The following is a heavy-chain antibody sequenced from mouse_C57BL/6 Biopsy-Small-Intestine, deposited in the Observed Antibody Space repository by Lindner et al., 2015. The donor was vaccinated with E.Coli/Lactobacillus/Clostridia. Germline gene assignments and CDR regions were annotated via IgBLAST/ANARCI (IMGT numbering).Heavy chain of an antibody. V-gene: IGHV1-74*01. CDR2: IIPLFGTP. CDR1: GGTFSSFS. CDR3: ARGIGLDAFDI. J-gene: IGHJ1*01. Sequence: SVKVSCKASGGTFSSFSITWVRQAPGQGLEWMGGIIPLFGTPKYAQKFQGRVTITADESTSTGDMELNSLRTEDTAVYYCARGIGLDAFDIWGQGTKVTVSS.